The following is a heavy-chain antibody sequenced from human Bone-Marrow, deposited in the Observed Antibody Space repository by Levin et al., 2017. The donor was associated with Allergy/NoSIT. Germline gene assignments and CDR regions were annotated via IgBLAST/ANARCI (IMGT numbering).Heavy chain of an antibody. CDR1: GFTFDDYA. V-gene: IGHV3-9*01. D-gene: IGHD5-12*01. CDR3: AKDIGSSGYDLLGFDY. CDR2: ISWNSGSI. Sequence: SLKISCAASGFTFDDYAMHWVRQAPGKGLEWVSGISWNSGSIGYADSVKGRFTISRDNAKNSLYLQMNSLRAEDTALYYCAKDIGSSGYDLLGFDYWGQGTLVTVSS. J-gene: IGHJ4*02.